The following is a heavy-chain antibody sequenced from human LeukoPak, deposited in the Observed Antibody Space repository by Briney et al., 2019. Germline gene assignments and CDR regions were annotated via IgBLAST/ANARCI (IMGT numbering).Heavy chain of an antibody. CDR1: GGSFSGYY. Sequence: SETLSLTCAVYGGSFSGYYWSWIRQPPGKGLEWIGEINHSGGTNYNPSLRSRVTISVDTSKNQFSLKLSSVTAADTAVYYCARGGPNGDIVVVPAAMSGDYWGQGTQVTVSS. CDR3: ARGGPNGDIVVVPAAMSGDY. D-gene: IGHD2-2*01. V-gene: IGHV4-34*01. CDR2: INHSGGT. J-gene: IGHJ4*02.